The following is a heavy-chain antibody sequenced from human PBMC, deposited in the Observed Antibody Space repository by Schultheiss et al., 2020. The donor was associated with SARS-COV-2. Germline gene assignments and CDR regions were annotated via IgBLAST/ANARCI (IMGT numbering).Heavy chain of an antibody. J-gene: IGHJ6*02. CDR3: ARFNPMNWLVAATGPGMDV. CDR1: GGSISSGGYY. Sequence: SETLSLTCTVSGGSISSGGYYWSWIRQPPGKGLEWIGYIYYSGSTNYNPSLKSRVTISVDTSKNQFSLKLSSVTAADTAVYYCARFNPMNWLVAATGPGMDVWGQGTTVTVSS. V-gene: IGHV4-61*08. CDR2: IYYSGST. D-gene: IGHD2-15*01.